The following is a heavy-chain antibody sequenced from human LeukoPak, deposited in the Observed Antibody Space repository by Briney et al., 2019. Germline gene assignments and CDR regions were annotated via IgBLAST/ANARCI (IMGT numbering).Heavy chain of an antibody. J-gene: IGHJ5*01. Sequence: SETLSLTCTVSAASISSSSHHWGWIRQSPGTGLEWIGSVYYGRTTYYSPSLDSRVTISLDTSANQFSLLLNSVTAADTAVYYCVRHDGRGGATMGAFDSWGQGSLVTVSS. CDR2: VYYGRTT. CDR3: VRHDGRGGATMGAFDS. V-gene: IGHV4-39*01. CDR1: AASISSSSHH. D-gene: IGHD4/OR15-4a*01.